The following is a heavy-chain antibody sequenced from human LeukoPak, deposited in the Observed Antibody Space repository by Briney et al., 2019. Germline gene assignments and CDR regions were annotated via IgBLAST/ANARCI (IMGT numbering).Heavy chain of an antibody. V-gene: IGHV3-66*02. CDR1: GFTVSSNY. Sequence: GGSLRLSCAASGFTVSSNYMSWVRQAPGKGLEWVSVIYSGGSTYYADSVKGRFTISRDNSKNTLYLQMNSLRAEDTAVYYCARETWGRSETYYDFWSGTGYYMDVWGKGTTVTVSS. D-gene: IGHD3-3*01. CDR3: ARETWGRSETYYDFWSGTGYYMDV. J-gene: IGHJ6*03. CDR2: IYSGGST.